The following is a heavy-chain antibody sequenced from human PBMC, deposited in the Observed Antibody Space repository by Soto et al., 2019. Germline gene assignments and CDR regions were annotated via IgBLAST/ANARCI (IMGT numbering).Heavy chain of an antibody. D-gene: IGHD5-12*01. CDR1: GFRFWTYS. J-gene: IGHJ3*01. CDR2: ISGDGSAT. V-gene: IGHV3-23*01. CDR3: AKTRLYDNNDYHRDGFDV. Sequence: EVKLLESGGGLVQPGESLRLSCASSGFRFWTYSMSWVRQAPGKGLEWVSGISGDGSATSYADSLKGRFTVSRDNSKDTLFLQMNTLRVVDTAVYYCAKTRLYDNNDYHRDGFDVWGPGTAVTVS.